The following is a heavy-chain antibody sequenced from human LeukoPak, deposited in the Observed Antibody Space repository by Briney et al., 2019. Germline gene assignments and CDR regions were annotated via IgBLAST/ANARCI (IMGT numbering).Heavy chain of an antibody. CDR1: GASISIYY. V-gene: IGHV4-59*01. J-gene: IGHJ4*02. CDR3: ARDQGGPFDY. Sequence: SETLSLTCTVSGASISIYYWTWIRQPPGKGLEWIGYMYYSGSTSYNPSPKSRVSMSVDTSKNQFSLNLRSVTAADTAVYYCARDQGGPFDYWGQGTLVTVSS. D-gene: IGHD2-15*01. CDR2: MYYSGST.